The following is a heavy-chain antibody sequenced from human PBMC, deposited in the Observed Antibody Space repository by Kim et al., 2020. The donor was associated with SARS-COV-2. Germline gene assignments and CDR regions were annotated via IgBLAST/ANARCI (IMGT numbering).Heavy chain of an antibody. Sequence: GGSLRLSCAASGFTFSNYWMHWARQAPGKGLVWVSRISSDGSRTNYADSVKGRFTISRDNAKNTLYLQMNSLRAEDTAVYYCAKTHCSSTSCYIYYAVDVWGQGTTVTVSS. V-gene: IGHV3-74*01. CDR3: AKTHCSSTSCYIYYAVDV. D-gene: IGHD2-2*02. CDR1: GFTFSNYW. CDR2: ISSDGSRT. J-gene: IGHJ6*02.